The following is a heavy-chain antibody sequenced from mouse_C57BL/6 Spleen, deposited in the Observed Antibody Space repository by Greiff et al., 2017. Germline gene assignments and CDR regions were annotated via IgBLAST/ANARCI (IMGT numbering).Heavy chain of an antibody. CDR2: IYPGDGDT. V-gene: IGHV1-80*01. J-gene: IGHJ2*01. CDR3: ARGNYGSSYYFDY. D-gene: IGHD1-1*01. CDR1: GYAFSSYW. Sequence: VQGVESGAELVKPGASVKISCKASGYAFSSYWMNWVKQRPGKGLEWIGQIYPGDGDTNYNGKFKGKATLTADKSSSTAYMQLSSLTSEYSAVYFCARGNYGSSYYFDYWGQGTTLTVSS.